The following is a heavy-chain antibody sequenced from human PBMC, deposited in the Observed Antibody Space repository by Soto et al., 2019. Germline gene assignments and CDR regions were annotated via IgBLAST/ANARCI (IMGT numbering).Heavy chain of an antibody. CDR1: CCSISSGGYY. CDR3: ARYIAALVFYFDY. D-gene: IGHD6-6*01. CDR2: IYYSGST. V-gene: IGHV4-31*03. J-gene: IGHJ4*02. Sequence: SETLSLTCTFFCCSISSGGYYWSWVRQHPGKGLEWIGYIYYSGSTYYNPSLKSRVTISVDTSKNQFSLKLSSVTAADTAVYYCARYIAALVFYFDYWGQGTLVTVSS.